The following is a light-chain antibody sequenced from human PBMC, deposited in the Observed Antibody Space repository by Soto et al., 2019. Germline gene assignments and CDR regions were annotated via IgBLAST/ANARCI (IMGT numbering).Light chain of an antibody. CDR2: DAS. Sequence: DIQMTQSPSTLSASVGDRVTITCRASQSISTGLAWYQQKPGKAPKLLIYDASSLQSGVPSRFSGSGSGIEFTLTISSLQPDDFATYYCQQYNSFSGTFGQGTKLEIK. CDR3: QQYNSFSGT. CDR1: QSISTG. V-gene: IGKV1-5*01. J-gene: IGKJ2*02.